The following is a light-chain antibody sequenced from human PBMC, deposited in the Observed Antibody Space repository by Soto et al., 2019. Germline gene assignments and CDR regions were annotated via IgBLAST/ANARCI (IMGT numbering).Light chain of an antibody. J-gene: IGKJ1*01. CDR2: DAS. CDR3: QKYGGPPRT. CDR1: QSVDNS. V-gene: IGKV3-20*01. Sequence: EIVLTQSPGTLSLSPGERATLSCRASQSVDNSLVWYQQKPGQAPRLLIYDASTRATGTPDRFSGSGSGTDFTLTISRLESEDFAVYSCQKYGGPPRTFGQGTKVEI.